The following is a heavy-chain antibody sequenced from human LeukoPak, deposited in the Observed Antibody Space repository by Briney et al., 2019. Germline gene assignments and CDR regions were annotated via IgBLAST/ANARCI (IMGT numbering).Heavy chain of an antibody. J-gene: IGHJ6*02. CDR2: ISYDGSNK. CDR1: GFTFSSYA. Sequence: GGSLRLSCAASGFTFSSYAMHWVRQAPGKGLEWVAVISYDGSNKYYADSVKGRFTISRDNSKSTLYLQMNSLRAEDTAVYYCARSLGELYYYYYGMDVWGQGTTVTVSS. D-gene: IGHD3-10*01. CDR3: ARSLGELYYYYYGMDV. V-gene: IGHV3-30*04.